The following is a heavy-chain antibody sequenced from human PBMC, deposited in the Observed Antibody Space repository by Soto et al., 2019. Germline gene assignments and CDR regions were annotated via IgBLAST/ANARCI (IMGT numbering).Heavy chain of an antibody. CDR1: GFTFSDYY. Sequence: QVQLVESGGGLVKSGGSLRLSCAASGFTFSDYYMSWIRQAPGKGLEWVSYIISSSSYTNYADSVKGRFTISRDNAKNSLYLQMNSLRAEDTAVYYCARDRGGSLVGAPGAFDIWGQGTMVTVSS. CDR2: IISSSSYT. CDR3: ARDRGGSLVGAPGAFDI. V-gene: IGHV3-11*06. D-gene: IGHD1-26*01. J-gene: IGHJ3*02.